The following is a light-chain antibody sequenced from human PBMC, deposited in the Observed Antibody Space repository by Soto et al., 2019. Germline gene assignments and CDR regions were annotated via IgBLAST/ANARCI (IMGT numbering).Light chain of an antibody. J-gene: IGKJ4*01. Sequence: EIVLTQSPCTLSLSPGERATLSCRASQSVSSTYLAWYQQKPGQAPRLLIYGASSRATGIPDRFSGSGSGTDFTLTISRLVHEDFAVYFCQQYGSSPPLTFGGGTNVEIK. V-gene: IGKV3-20*01. CDR2: GAS. CDR3: QQYGSSPPLT. CDR1: QSVSSTY.